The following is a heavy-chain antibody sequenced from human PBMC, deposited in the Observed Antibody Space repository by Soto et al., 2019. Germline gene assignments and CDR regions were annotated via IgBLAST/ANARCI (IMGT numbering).Heavy chain of an antibody. Sequence: QVQLVQSGAEVKKPGSSVKVSCKASGGTFSSYTISWVRQAPGQGLEWMGRIIPILGIANYAQKFQGRVTIPPANPTSTAYMELSSLTSEHTAVYYCARRSRGDPSTDYWGQGTLVTVSS. D-gene: IGHD7-27*01. J-gene: IGHJ4*02. CDR2: IIPILGIA. CDR1: GGTFSSYT. V-gene: IGHV1-69*02. CDR3: ARRSRGDPSTDY.